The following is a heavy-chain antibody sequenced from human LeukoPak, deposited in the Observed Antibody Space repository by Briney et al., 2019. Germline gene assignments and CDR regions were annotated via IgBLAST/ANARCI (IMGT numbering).Heavy chain of an antibody. CDR1: GFTFSDYY. CDR3: ARESRQWLVLGGVDY. CDR2: MSSSGSTI. V-gene: IGHV3-11*04. J-gene: IGHJ4*02. D-gene: IGHD6-19*01. Sequence: GGSLRLSCAASGFTFSDYYMSWIRQAPGKGLEWVSYMSSSGSTIYYADSVKGRFTISRDNAKNSLYLQMNSLRAEDTAVYYCARESRQWLVLGGVDYWGQGTLATVSS.